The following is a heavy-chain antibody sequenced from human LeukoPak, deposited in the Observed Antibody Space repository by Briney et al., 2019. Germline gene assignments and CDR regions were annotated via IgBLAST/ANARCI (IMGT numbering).Heavy chain of an antibody. Sequence: SETLSLTCAVSGGSISSGGYSWNWIRQPPGKGLERIGYIFHSGSTYYNPSLKSRVTISVDTSKNQFSLKLSSVTAADTAVYYCARDRRYYDSSGYYGYWGQGTLVTVSS. V-gene: IGHV4-30-2*01. CDR3: ARDRRYYDSSGYYGY. J-gene: IGHJ4*02. D-gene: IGHD3-22*01. CDR2: IFHSGST. CDR1: GGSISSGGYS.